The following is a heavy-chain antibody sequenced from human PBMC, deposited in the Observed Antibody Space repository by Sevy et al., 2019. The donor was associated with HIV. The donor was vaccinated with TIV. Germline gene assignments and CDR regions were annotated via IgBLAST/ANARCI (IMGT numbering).Heavy chain of an antibody. CDR2: ISYHGRDK. CDR3: AKDFTGYNGMDV. D-gene: IGHD3-9*01. CDR1: GFTFSYFS. V-gene: IGHV3-30*04. J-gene: IGHJ6*02. Sequence: GGSLRLSCAASGFTFSYFSMHWVRQAPGKGLEWVAVISYHGRDKFYADSVKGRSTISRDNSKNILYLQMISLRAEDTAVYYCAKDFTGYNGMDVWGQGTMVTVSS.